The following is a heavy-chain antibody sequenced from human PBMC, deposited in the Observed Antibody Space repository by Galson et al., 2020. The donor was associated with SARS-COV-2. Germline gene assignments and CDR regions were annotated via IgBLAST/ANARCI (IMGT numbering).Heavy chain of an antibody. CDR1: GYTFTSYY. CDR2: INPSGGST. D-gene: IGHD4-4*01. J-gene: IGHJ6*02. CDR3: ARDPTVTTHLGDYLYYYYGMDV. Sequence: ASVKVSCKASGYTFTSYYMHWVRQAPGQGLEWMGIINPSGGSTSYAQKFQGRATMTRDTSTSTVYMELSSLRSEDTAVYYCARDPTVTTHLGDYLYYYYGMDVWGQGTTVTVSS. V-gene: IGHV1-46*01.